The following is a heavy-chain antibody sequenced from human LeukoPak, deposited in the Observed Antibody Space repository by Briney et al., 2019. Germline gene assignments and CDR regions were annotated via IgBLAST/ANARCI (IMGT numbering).Heavy chain of an antibody. D-gene: IGHD3-22*01. J-gene: IGHJ4*02. CDR3: ARLPHYDSIFDS. Sequence: GESLKIPCKGSGYRFASYWIAWVRQMPGKGLECMGIIYPPDSETIYSPSFQGQVTISADESISTAYLQWSSLKASDTAMYFCARLPHYDSIFDSWGQGTLVTVSS. CDR2: IYPPDSET. V-gene: IGHV5-51*01. CDR1: GYRFASYW.